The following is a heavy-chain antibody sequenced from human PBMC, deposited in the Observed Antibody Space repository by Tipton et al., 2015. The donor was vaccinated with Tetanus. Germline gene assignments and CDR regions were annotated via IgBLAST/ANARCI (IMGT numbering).Heavy chain of an antibody. CDR2: IYPGDSDT. CDR1: GYSFTSYW. Sequence: QLVQSGAEVKKPGESLKISCKGSGYSFTSYWIGWVRQMPGKGLEWMGIIYPGDSDTRYSPSFQGQVTISADTSISTAYLQWSSLKASDTAMYYCARVGYYDSSGYYYGSYWGQGTLVTVSS. V-gene: IGHV5-51*01. D-gene: IGHD3-22*01. CDR3: ARVGYYDSSGYYYGSY. J-gene: IGHJ4*02.